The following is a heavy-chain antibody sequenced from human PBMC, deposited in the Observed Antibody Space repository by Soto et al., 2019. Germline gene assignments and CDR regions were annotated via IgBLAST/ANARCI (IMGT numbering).Heavy chain of an antibody. J-gene: IGHJ4*02. V-gene: IGHV3-30-3*01. CDR3: AKDLSSNGGNTNGYYDY. Sequence: GGSLRLSCAASGLTFSMDAMHWVRHAPGKGLEWVAVISYDGSKEYYADSVKGRFTISRDNSKNTLYLQMNSLRAEDTGLYFCAKDLSSNGGNTNGYYDYWGQGTRVTVSS. CDR1: GLTFSMDA. D-gene: IGHD1-1*01. CDR2: ISYDGSKE.